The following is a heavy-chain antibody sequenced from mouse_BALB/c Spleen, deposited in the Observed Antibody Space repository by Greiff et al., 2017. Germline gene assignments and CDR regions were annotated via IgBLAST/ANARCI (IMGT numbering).Heavy chain of an antibody. Sequence: EVHLVESGGGLVQPGGSLRLSCATSGFTFTDYYMSWVRQPPGKALEWLGFIRNKANGYTTEYSASVKGRFTISRDNSQSILYLQMNTLRAEDSATYYCARDSAELITTVFDYWGQGTTLTVSS. CDR1: GFTFTDYY. CDR2: IRNKANGYTT. CDR3: ARDSAELITTVFDY. D-gene: IGHD1-1*01. V-gene: IGHV7-3*02. J-gene: IGHJ2*01.